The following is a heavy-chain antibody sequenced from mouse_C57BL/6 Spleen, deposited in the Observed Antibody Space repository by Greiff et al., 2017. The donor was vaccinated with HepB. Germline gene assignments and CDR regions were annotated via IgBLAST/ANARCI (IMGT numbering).Heavy chain of an antibody. CDR3: TRLPYGYDAMDY. V-gene: IGHV6-6*01. D-gene: IGHD1-1*02. CDR2: IRNKANNHAT. Sequence: EVNVVESGGGLVQPGGSMKLSCAASGFTFSDAWMDWVRQSPEKGLEWVAEIRNKANNHATYYAESVKGRFTISRDDSKSSVYLQMNSLRAEDTGIYYCTRLPYGYDAMDYWGQGTSVTVSS. CDR1: GFTFSDAW. J-gene: IGHJ4*01.